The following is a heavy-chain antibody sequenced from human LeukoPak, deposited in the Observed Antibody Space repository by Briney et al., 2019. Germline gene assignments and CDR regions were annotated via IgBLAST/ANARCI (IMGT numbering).Heavy chain of an antibody. CDR1: GGSISSYY. CDR3: ARDRIAAAGRNYYYMDV. Sequence: SETLSLTCTVSGGSISSYYWSWIRQPPGKGLEWIGYIYYSGSTNYNPSLKSRVTISVDTSKNQFSLKLSPVTAADTAVYYCARDRIAAAGRNYYYMDVWGKGTTVTVSS. J-gene: IGHJ6*03. V-gene: IGHV4-59*01. CDR2: IYYSGST. D-gene: IGHD6-13*01.